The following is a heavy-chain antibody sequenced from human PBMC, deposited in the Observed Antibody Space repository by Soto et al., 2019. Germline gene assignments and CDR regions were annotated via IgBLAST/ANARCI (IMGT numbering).Heavy chain of an antibody. D-gene: IGHD3-10*01. J-gene: IGHJ6*02. CDR2: IIPIFGTA. V-gene: IGHV1-69*13. CDR3: ARGVRFGELLPDYYGMDG. Sequence: ASVKVSCKASGGTFSSYAISWVRQAPGQGLEWMGGIIPIFGTANYAQKFQGRVTITADESTSTAYMELSSLRSEDTAVYYCARGVRFGELLPDYYGMDGWGQGTTVTVSS. CDR1: GGTFSSYA.